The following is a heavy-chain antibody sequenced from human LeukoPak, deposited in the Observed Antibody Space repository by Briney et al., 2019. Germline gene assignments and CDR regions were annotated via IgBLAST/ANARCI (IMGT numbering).Heavy chain of an antibody. V-gene: IGHV4-59*01. CDR3: ARHDVRRYYDSSGYSVSGSFGYYYYGMDV. CDR1: GVSISSYY. CDR2: IYYSGST. D-gene: IGHD3-22*01. J-gene: IGHJ6*02. Sequence: SETLSLTCTVSGVSISSYYWSWIRQPPGKGLEWIGYIYYSGSTNYNPSLKSRVTISVDTSKNQFSLKLSSVTAADTAVYYCARHDVRRYYDSSGYSVSGSFGYYYYGMDVWGQGTTVTVSS.